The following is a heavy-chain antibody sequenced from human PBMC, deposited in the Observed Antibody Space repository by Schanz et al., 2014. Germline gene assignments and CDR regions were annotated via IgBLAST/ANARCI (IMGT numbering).Heavy chain of an antibody. J-gene: IGHJ4*02. CDR1: GASISFYD. CDR3: ARQGDVYRLDY. V-gene: IGHV4-59*08. CDR2: IYHSGSP. D-gene: IGHD1-26*01. Sequence: QVQLQESGPGLVKPSETLSLTCTVSGASISFYDWNWIRQSPGKGLEWIGYIYHSGSPIYNPSLQVRVTISIDTSKNQFSLKRESGTAADTAMYFCARQGDVYRLDYWGQGTLVTVTS.